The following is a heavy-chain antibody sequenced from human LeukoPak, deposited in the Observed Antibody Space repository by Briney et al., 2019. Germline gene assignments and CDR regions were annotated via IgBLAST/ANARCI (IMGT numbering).Heavy chain of an antibody. V-gene: IGHV3-30*02. CDR2: IRNDGSNK. CDR1: GFTFSTYG. CDR3: AKSAYCSGGTCYSKTFDD. Sequence: GGSLRLSCAASGFTFSTYGMHWVRQAPGKGLEWVAFIRNDGSNKYYADSVKGRFTISRDNSKNTMYLQMNSLRPEDTAVYYCAKSAYCSGGTCYSKTFDDWGQGTLVTVSS. D-gene: IGHD2-15*01. J-gene: IGHJ4*02.